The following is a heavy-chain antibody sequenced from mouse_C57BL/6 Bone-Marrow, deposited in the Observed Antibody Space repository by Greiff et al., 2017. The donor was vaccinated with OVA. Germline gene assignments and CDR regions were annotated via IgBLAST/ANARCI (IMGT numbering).Heavy chain of an antibody. CDR3: ARKGLGRGPYYFDY. D-gene: IGHD4-1*01. Sequence: VKLVESGPELVKPGASVKISCKASGYTFTDYYINWVKQRPGQGLEWIGWIFPGSGSTYYNEKFKGKATLTVDKSSSTAYMLLSSLTSEDSAVYFCARKGLGRGPYYFDYWGQGTTLTVSS. CDR1: GYTFTDYY. CDR2: IFPGSGST. V-gene: IGHV1-75*01. J-gene: IGHJ2*01.